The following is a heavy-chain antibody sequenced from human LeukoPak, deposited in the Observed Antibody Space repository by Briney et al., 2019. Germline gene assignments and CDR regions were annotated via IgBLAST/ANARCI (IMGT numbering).Heavy chain of an antibody. V-gene: IGHV3-30-3*01. CDR3: ARVSYCSSTSCREADY. CDR1: GFTFSSYA. CDR2: ISYDGSNK. Sequence: GGSLRLSCAASGFTFSSYAMHWVRQAPGKGLEWVAVISYDGSNKYYADSVKGRFTISRDNAKNSLYLQMNSLRAEDTAVYYCARVSYCSSTSCREADYWGQGTLVTVSS. J-gene: IGHJ4*02. D-gene: IGHD2-2*01.